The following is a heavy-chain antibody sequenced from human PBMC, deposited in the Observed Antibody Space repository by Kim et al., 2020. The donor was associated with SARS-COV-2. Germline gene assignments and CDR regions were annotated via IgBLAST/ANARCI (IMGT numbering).Heavy chain of an antibody. CDR3: ARTPGGHGDYDWFDP. J-gene: IGHJ5*02. Sequence: QKRQGRVTMTPDTSTSTAYMELRSLRSDDTAVYYCARTPGGHGDYDWFDPWGQGTLVTVSS. V-gene: IGHV1-18*01. D-gene: IGHD4-17*01.